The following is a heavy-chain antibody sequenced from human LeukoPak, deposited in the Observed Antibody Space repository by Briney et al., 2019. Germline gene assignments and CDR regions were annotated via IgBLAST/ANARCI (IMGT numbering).Heavy chain of an antibody. V-gene: IGHV4-59*02. CDR1: GDSVSNYY. Sequence: SETLSLTCTVSGDSVSNYYWNWIRQPPGKGLEWIGYIYYSGSTNYNPSLKSRVTISVDTSKNQFSLKLSSVTAADTAVYYCARGGNYYDSSGYHRIWGQGTLVTVSS. CDR3: ARGGNYYDSSGYHRI. CDR2: IYYSGST. J-gene: IGHJ4*02. D-gene: IGHD3-22*01.